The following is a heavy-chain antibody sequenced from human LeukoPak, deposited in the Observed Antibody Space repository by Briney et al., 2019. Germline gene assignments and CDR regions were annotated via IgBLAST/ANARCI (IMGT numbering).Heavy chain of an antibody. CDR1: GYIFIDQY. V-gene: IGHV1-2*02. D-gene: IGHD3-22*01. CDR2: INPKSGVT. CDR3: TRGGGSSGYPDY. J-gene: IGHJ4*02. Sequence: ASVRVSCKTSGYIFIDQYLHWVRQAPGQGLEWMGWINPKSGVTDYAQTLQGRVTVTRDTSMSTVYMDLSRLRSDDTAVYYCTRGGGSSGYPDYWGQGTLVTVSS.